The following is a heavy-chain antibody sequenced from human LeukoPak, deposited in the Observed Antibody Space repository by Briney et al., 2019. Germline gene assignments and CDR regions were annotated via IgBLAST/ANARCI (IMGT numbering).Heavy chain of an antibody. J-gene: IGHJ4*02. D-gene: IGHD3-22*01. CDR3: AKAGKPLYYYDSSGYSVDY. Sequence: GSLRLSCAASGFTFSSYGMHWVRQAPGKGLEWVAVISYDGSNKYYADSVKGRFTISRDNSKNTLYLQMNSLRAEDTAVYYCAKAGKPLYYYDSSGYSVDYWGQGTLVTVSS. CDR2: ISYDGSNK. CDR1: GFTFSSYG. V-gene: IGHV3-30*18.